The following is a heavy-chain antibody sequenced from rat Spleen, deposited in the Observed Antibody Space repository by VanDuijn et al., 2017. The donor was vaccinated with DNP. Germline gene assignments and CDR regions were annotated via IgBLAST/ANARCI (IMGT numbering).Heavy chain of an antibody. Sequence: EVQLVESGGGSVQPGRSLKLSCAASGFSFSNYGMAWVRQAPTKGLEWVASISSGSDHTYYRDSVRGRFTISRDYARSTLYLQMDSLRSEDTATYYCATSSYYGYDYGFGYWGQGTLVTVSS. V-gene: IGHV5S13*01. CDR2: ISSGSDHT. J-gene: IGHJ3*01. CDR1: GFSFSNYG. CDR3: ATSSYYGYDYGFGY. D-gene: IGHD1-7*01.